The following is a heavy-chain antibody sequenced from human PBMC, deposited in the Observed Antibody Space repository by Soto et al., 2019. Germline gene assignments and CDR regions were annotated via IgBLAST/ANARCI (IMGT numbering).Heavy chain of an antibody. J-gene: IGHJ4*02. CDR2: IYYSGST. V-gene: IGHV4-39*01. D-gene: IGHD3-9*01. CDR1: GGSISSSSYY. CDR3: ARHLHYGRNILTGYYRLRSFDY. Sequence: SETLSLTCTVSGGSISSSSYYWGWIRQPPGKGLEWIGSIYYSGSTYYNPSLKSRVTISVDTSKNQFSLKLSSVTAADTAVYYCARHLHYGRNILTGYYRLRSFDYWGQGTLVTVSS.